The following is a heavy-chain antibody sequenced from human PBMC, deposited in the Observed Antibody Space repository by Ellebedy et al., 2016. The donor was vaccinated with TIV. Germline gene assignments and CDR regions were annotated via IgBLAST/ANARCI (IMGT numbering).Heavy chain of an antibody. D-gene: IGHD2-2*01. J-gene: IGHJ5*02. CDR3: ARDKGCSSTSCPYNWFDP. Sequence: SETLSLTXTVSGGSISSYYWSWIRQPPGKGLEWIGSIYYSGSTYYNPSLKSRVTISVDTSKNQFSLKLSSVTAADTAVYYCARDKGCSSTSCPYNWFDPWGQGTLVTVSS. CDR2: IYYSGST. CDR1: GGSISSYY. V-gene: IGHV4-39*07.